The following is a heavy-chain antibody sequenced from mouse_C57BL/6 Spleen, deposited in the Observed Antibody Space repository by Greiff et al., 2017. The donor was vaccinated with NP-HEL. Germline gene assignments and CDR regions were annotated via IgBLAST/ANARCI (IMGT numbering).Heavy chain of an antibody. J-gene: IGHJ4*01. CDR2: IDPSDSYT. CDR3: ARGGDYNYAMDY. V-gene: IGHV1-69*01. CDR1: GYTFTSYW. Sequence: VQLQQSGAELVMPGASVKLSCKASGYTFTSYWMHWVKQRPGQGLEWIGEIDPSDSYTNYNQKFKGKSTLTVDKSSSTAYMQLSSLTSEDSAVYYRARGGDYNYAMDYWGQGTSVTVSS. D-gene: IGHD2-4*01.